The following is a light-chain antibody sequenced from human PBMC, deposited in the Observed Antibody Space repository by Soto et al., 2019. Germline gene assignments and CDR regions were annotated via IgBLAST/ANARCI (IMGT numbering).Light chain of an antibody. CDR2: AAS. Sequence: DIHMTQSPSSLSASVGDRVTITCRASESIARHLNWYKQKTGKAPKLLLYAASCLHNGVPSRFRGGGSGTDFTLTISNLHPDDFAIYYCQQTDSTLSITCGQGTRLEIK. CDR3: QQTDSTLSIT. CDR1: ESIARH. V-gene: IGKV1-39*01. J-gene: IGKJ5*01.